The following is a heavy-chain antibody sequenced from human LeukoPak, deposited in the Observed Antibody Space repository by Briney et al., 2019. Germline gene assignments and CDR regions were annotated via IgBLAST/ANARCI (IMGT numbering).Heavy chain of an antibody. V-gene: IGHV3-48*03. CDR2: ISTSGSAI. D-gene: IGHD1-26*01. Sequence: PGGSLRLSCAASGFTFRSYEMNWVRQAPGKGLQWVSYISTSGSAISYADSVKGRFTISRDNAKNSLYLQMNSLRAEDTAVYYCARGRVELSDAFDIWGQGTMVTVSS. CDR3: ARGRVELSDAFDI. J-gene: IGHJ3*02. CDR1: GFTFRSYE.